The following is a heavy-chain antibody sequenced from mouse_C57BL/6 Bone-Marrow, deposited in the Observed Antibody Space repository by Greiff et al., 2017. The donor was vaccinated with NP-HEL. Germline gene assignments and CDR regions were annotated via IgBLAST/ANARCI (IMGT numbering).Heavy chain of an antibody. CDR2: IYWDADT. Sequence: QVTLKESGPGILQSSQTLSLTCSFSGFSLSTSGMGVSWIRQPSGKGLEWLAHIYWDADTRYNPSLKSRLTISKDTSRNQVFLKITSVDTADTATYYCARSPGYYFDYWGQGTTLTVSS. V-gene: IGHV8-12*01. CDR3: ARSPGYYFDY. CDR1: GFSLSTSGMG. J-gene: IGHJ2*01.